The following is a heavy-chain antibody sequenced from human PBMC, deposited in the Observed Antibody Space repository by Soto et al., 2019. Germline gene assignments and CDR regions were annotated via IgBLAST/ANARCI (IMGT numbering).Heavy chain of an antibody. CDR1: GGTFSSYT. V-gene: IGHV1-69*08. CDR3: VRRTGTTVVY. D-gene: IGHD1-1*01. Sequence: ASVKVSCKASGGTFSSYTISWVRQAPGQGLEWMGRIIPLLGAANYAQKFQGRVTITADKSTSTAYMELSSLRSEDTAVYYCVRRTGTTVVYWGQGTLVTVSS. CDR2: IIPLLGAA. J-gene: IGHJ4*02.